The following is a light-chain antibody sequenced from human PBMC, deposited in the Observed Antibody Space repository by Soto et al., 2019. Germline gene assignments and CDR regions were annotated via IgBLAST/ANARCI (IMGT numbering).Light chain of an antibody. CDR3: QQYNNWPRT. J-gene: IGKJ1*01. Sequence: ESVMTQSPGTLSVSPGERATLSCRASQSINNNLAWYQQKPGQAPRLLIYGASTRATGIPAGFSGSGSGTEFTLTIGSLKSEDFAVYYCQQYNNWPRTFGQGTKVEIK. V-gene: IGKV3-15*01. CDR2: GAS. CDR1: QSINNN.